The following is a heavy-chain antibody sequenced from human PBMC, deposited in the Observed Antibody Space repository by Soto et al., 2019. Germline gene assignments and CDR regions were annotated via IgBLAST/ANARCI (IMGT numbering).Heavy chain of an antibody. CDR1: GFTFSSYA. Sequence: PGGSLRLSCAASGFTFSSYAMSWVRQAPGKGLEWVSAISGSGGSTYYAESVKGRFTIYRDNSKNTLYLQMNSLKAEGTAVYYCAKVHTYCGGDCYSYYFDYWGQGTLVTVSS. CDR3: AKVHTYCGGDCYSYYFDY. V-gene: IGHV3-23*01. J-gene: IGHJ4*02. D-gene: IGHD2-21*01. CDR2: ISGSGGST.